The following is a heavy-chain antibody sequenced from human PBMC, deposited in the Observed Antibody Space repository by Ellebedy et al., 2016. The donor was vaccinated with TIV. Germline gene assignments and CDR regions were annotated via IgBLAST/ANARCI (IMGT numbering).Heavy chain of an antibody. J-gene: IGHJ4*02. CDR2: ISYTGTRT. D-gene: IGHD3-22*01. V-gene: IGHV3-23*01. Sequence: GESLKISCAASGFTFSSFAMTWVRQAPGKGLEWVSTISYTGTRTYYTDSVEGWFIISRDTSRKTLYLQMNGLRVEDTAIYYCAKGRGGGSDSSAPRYYFDYWGLGTLVTVSS. CDR3: AKGRGGGSDSSAPRYYFDY. CDR1: GFTFSSFA.